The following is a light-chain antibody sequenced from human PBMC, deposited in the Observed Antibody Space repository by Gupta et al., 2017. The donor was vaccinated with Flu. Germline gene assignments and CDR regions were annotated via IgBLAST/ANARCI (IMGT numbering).Light chain of an antibody. V-gene: IGKV1-39*01. Sequence: DIQLTQSPPSLSASVGDRVTITCRASQNIRTYLNWYQQKPGKAPEFLIFAASSLQSGVPSRFSGSGSETDFTLTISSLQPEDFATYFCQQTYSFPWTFDQGTKVEF. J-gene: IGKJ1*01. CDR2: AAS. CDR1: QNIRTY. CDR3: QQTYSFPWT.